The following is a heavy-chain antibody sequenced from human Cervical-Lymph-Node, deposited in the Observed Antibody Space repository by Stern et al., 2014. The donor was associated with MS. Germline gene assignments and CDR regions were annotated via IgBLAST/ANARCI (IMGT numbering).Heavy chain of an antibody. D-gene: IGHD3-3*01. CDR1: GFSLSTSGMR. CDR2: IAWEDDK. J-gene: IGHJ4*02. V-gene: IGHV2-70*04. Sequence: ESGPALVKPTQTLTLTCTFSGFSLSTSGMRVSWIRQPPGKALEWLGRIAWEDDKFYSTSLKTRLTISKDTSKNQVVLTMTNMDPVDTATYYCARSPPYYEFWNDYYYFDYWGQGTLVAVSS. CDR3: ARSPPYYEFWNDYYYFDY.